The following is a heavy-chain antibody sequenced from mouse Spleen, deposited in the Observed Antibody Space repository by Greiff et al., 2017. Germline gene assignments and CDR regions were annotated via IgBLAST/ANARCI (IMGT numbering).Heavy chain of an antibody. CDR1: GYAFSSSW. D-gene: IGHD1-1*01. CDR2: IYPGDGDT. CDR3: AREAIYYYGSYYFDY. Sequence: QVQLQQSGPELVKPGASVKISCKASGYAFSSSWMNWVKQRPGKGLEWIGRIYPGDGDTNYNGKFKGKATLTADKSSSTAYMQLSSLTSEDSAVYFCAREAIYYYGSYYFDYWGQGTTLTVSS. J-gene: IGHJ2*01. V-gene: IGHV1-82*01.